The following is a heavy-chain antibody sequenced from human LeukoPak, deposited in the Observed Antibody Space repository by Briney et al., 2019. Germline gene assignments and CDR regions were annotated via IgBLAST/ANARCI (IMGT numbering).Heavy chain of an antibody. V-gene: IGHV1-18*01. D-gene: IGHD6-13*01. CDR3: ARVSVAAAGPADNWFDP. CDR2: ISAYNGNT. CDR1: GYTFTSYG. J-gene: IGHJ5*02. Sequence: ASVKVSCKASGYTFTSYGISWVRQAPGQGLEWMGWISAYNGNTNYAQKLQGRVTMTTNTSTSTAYMELRSLRSDDTAVYYCARVSVAAAGPADNWFDPWGQGTLVTVSS.